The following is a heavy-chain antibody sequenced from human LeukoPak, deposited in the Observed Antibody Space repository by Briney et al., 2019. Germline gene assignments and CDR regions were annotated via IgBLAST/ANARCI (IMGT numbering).Heavy chain of an antibody. D-gene: IGHD3-22*01. Sequence: TSETLSLTCTVSGGSISSSSYYWGWIRQPPGKGLGWIGSIYYSGSTYYNPSLKSRVTISVDTSKNQFSLKLSSVTAADTAVYYCARDRLETYYYDSSGYSNDPWGQGTLVTVSS. V-gene: IGHV4-39*07. J-gene: IGHJ5*02. CDR3: ARDRLETYYYDSSGYSNDP. CDR2: IYYSGST. CDR1: GGSISSSSYY.